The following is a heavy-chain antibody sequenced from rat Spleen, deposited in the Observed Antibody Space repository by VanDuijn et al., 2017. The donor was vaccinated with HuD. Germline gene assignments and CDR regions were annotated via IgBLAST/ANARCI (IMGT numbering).Heavy chain of an antibody. Sequence: EVQLVESGGGLVQPGRSLKLSCAASGFTFSNYGMNWIRQAPTKGLEWVASISPSGGNIWYRDSVKGRFTISRDDAESTLYLQRDSLRSEDTATYYCATSIITTPDYWGQGVMVTVSS. V-gene: IGHV5-19*01. CDR1: GFTFSNYG. J-gene: IGHJ2*01. D-gene: IGHD1-10*01. CDR3: ATSIITTPDY. CDR2: ISPSGGNI.